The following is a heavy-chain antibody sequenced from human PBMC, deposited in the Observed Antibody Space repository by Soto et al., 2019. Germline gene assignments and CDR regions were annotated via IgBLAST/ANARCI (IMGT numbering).Heavy chain of an antibody. CDR1: GYTFTYNA. Sequence: QVQLVQSGSEVKKPGASVRVTCKSSGYTFTYNAIHWVRQAPGQRLEWMGWINAGNGDTKYSQKFQGRVTITTDTSASTAYMELSSLRSEDTAVYFCARLPRIGVAVYDFWGQGTLVIVSS. V-gene: IGHV1-3*01. D-gene: IGHD6-19*01. CDR2: INAGNGDT. J-gene: IGHJ4*02. CDR3: ARLPRIGVAVYDF.